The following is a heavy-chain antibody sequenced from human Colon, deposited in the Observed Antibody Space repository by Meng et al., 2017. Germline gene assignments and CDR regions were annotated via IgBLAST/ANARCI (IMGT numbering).Heavy chain of an antibody. Sequence: QVQLVQAVAEVEKAGASVKVSCKASGYTFSDYHMHWVRQAPGQGLEWMGIINPSGGGTRYAQKFQGRVTMSRDTSTSTVYMDLSSLTSDDTAVYYCARERFGESPDYWGQGTLVTVSS. J-gene: IGHJ4*02. V-gene: IGHV1-46*01. CDR1: GYTFSDYH. CDR3: ARERFGESPDY. CDR2: INPSGGGT. D-gene: IGHD3-16*01.